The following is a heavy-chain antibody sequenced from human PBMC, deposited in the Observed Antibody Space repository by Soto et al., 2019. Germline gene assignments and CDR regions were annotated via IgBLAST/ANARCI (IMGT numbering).Heavy chain of an antibody. V-gene: IGHV4-39*01. CDR3: ASFEQLALDY. J-gene: IGHJ4*02. CDR1: GGSISSSSYY. D-gene: IGHD6-13*01. Sequence: SETLSLTCTVSGGSISSSSYYWGWIRQPPGKGLEWIGSIYYSGSTYYNPSLKSRVTISVDTSKNQFSLKLSSVTAADTAVYYCASFEQLALDYWGQGTLVTVSS. CDR2: IYYSGST.